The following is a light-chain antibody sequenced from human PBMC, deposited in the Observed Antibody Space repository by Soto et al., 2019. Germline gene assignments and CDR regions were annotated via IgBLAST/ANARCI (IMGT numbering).Light chain of an antibody. CDR1: QSVSSY. CDR3: QQYLVTPWT. J-gene: IGKJ1*01. V-gene: IGKV3-11*01. CDR2: DAS. Sequence: EIVLTQSPATLSLSPGERATLSCRASQSVSSYLAWYQQKPGQAPRLLIYDASNRATGIPARFSGSGSGTDFTLTIGRLEPEDFAVYYCQQYLVTPWTFGQGTKVDIK.